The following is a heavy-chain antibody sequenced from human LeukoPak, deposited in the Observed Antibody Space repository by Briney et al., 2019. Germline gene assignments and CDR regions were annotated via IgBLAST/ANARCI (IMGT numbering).Heavy chain of an antibody. CDR1: GGSFSSSSYY. V-gene: IGHV4-39*02. J-gene: IGHJ4*02. D-gene: IGHD2-8*01. Sequence: SETLSLTCSVSGGSFSSSSYYWGWIRQPPGKGLEWIGSISYSGSTFYNPSLKSRVTISVDTSKNHFSLKLSSVTAADTAVYYCARDGGYCTNGVCSIYDYWGQGTLVTVSS. CDR3: ARDGGYCTNGVCSIYDY. CDR2: ISYSGST.